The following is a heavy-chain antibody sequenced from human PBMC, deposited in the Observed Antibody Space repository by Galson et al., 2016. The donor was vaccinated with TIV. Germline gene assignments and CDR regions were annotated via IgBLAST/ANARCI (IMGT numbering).Heavy chain of an antibody. D-gene: IGHD5-18*01. CDR2: IIPLFGEA. CDR1: GGTFSSFV. V-gene: IGHV1-69*13. CDR3: AKCRNTAMDTYYYYYVLDV. Sequence: PVKVSCKSSGGTFSSFVVTWVRQAPGQGLEWMGGIIPLFGEAHDAQKFQGTGTIIAVESASTEYMELRCLRSGDTAVYYCAKCRNTAMDTYYYYYVLDVWGQGTTVTVSS. J-gene: IGHJ6*02.